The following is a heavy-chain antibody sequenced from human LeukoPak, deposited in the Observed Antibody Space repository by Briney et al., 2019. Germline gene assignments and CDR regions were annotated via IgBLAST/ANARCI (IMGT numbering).Heavy chain of an antibody. CDR2: IKSDGSGT. CDR3: ARDSAFGLDV. J-gene: IGHJ6*02. CDR1: GFAFNTYW. Sequence: PGGSLILSCAASGFAFNTYWMHWVRQAPGKGLGWVSRIKSDGSGTSYADSVKGRFTISRDNAKNTLYLQMNSLRAEDTAAYYCARDSAFGLDVWGQGTTVTVSS. V-gene: IGHV3-74*01.